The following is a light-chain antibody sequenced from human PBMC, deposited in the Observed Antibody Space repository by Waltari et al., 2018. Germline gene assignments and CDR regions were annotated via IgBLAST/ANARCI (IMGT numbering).Light chain of an antibody. CDR3: QQYNKWPAT. V-gene: IGKV3-15*01. Sequence: EIVMTQSPATLSVSPGERATLSCRASQSVSSNLAWYQQKPGQAPRLLIYEVSAGATSIPTSLSGSGSGTEFTLTISSLRSEDFVVYSCQQYNKWPATFGQGTKVEIK. J-gene: IGKJ1*01. CDR2: EVS. CDR1: QSVSSN.